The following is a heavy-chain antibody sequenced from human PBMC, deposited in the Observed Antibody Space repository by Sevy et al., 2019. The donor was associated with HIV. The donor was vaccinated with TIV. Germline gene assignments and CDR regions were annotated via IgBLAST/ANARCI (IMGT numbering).Heavy chain of an antibody. CDR3: ASLGSYGSGRQAY. V-gene: IGHV4-38-2*02. J-gene: IGHJ4*02. D-gene: IGHD3-10*01. CDR1: GYSISSGYY. Sequence: SKTLSLTCTVSGYSISSGYYWGWIRQPPGKGLEWIGSIYHSGSTYYNPSLKSRVTISVDTSKNQFSLKLSSVTAADTAVYYCASLGSYGSGRQAYWGQGTLVTVSS. CDR2: IYHSGST.